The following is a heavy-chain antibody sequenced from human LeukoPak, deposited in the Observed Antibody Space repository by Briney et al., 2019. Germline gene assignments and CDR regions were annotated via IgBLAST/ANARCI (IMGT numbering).Heavy chain of an antibody. V-gene: IGHV4-4*02. D-gene: IGHD3-22*01. Sequence: SGTLSLTCTVSGDSINSLDLWSWVRQPPGKGLEWIGEMYLSGTTHSNPSVKSRVTISIDKSKNQFFLSLSSVTAADTAVYYCAGLVGRYSSGLYYYYFDYWGQGTLVTVSS. J-gene: IGHJ4*02. CDR3: AGLVGRYSSGLYYYYFDY. CDR2: MYLSGTT. CDR1: GDSINSLDL.